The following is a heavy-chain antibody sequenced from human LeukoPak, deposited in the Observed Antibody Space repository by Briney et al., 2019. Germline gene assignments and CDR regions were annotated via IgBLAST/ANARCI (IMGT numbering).Heavy chain of an antibody. J-gene: IGHJ3*02. V-gene: IGHV3-53*01. CDR3: ARVMRGSFDI. CDR2: LYSGGNT. CDR1: GFTVSSND. Sequence: GGSLRLSCAASGFTVSSNDMTWVRQAPGKGLEWVSVLYSGGNTYSADSVKGRFTISRDNSKNTVYLQLNSLRAEDTAVYYCARVMRGSFDIWGQGTLVTVSS.